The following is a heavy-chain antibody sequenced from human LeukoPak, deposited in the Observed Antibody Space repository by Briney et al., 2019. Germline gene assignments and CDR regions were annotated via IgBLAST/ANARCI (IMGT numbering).Heavy chain of an antibody. CDR3: ARRRFVRGPDVVNPFDY. D-gene: IGHD2-8*01. Sequence: SETLSLTCTVSGGSISSYYWSWIRQPPGKGLEWIGYIYYSGSTNYNPSLKSRVTISVDTSKNQFSLKVSSVTAADTAVYYCARRRFVRGPDVVNPFDYWGQGTLVTVSS. V-gene: IGHV4-59*08. CDR2: IYYSGST. CDR1: GGSISSYY. J-gene: IGHJ4*02.